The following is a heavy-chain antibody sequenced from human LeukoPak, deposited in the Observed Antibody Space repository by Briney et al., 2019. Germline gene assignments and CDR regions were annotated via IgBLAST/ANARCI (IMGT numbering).Heavy chain of an antibody. D-gene: IGHD3-22*01. Sequence: GGSVKVSCKASGGTFSSYAISWVRQAPGQGLEWMGGITPIFATANYAQKFQGRVTITAGESTSTAYMELSSLRSEDTAVYYCARPARGYYDSSGYDYWGQGTLVTVSS. CDR2: ITPIFATA. J-gene: IGHJ4*02. CDR1: GGTFSSYA. CDR3: ARPARGYYDSSGYDY. V-gene: IGHV1-69*01.